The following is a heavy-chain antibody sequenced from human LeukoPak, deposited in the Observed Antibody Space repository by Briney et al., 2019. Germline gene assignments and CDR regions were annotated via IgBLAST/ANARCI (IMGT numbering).Heavy chain of an antibody. CDR1: GYTFTGYY. CDR2: INPNSGGT. J-gene: IGHJ5*02. V-gene: IGHV1-2*02. D-gene: IGHD6-6*01. CDR3: AREEYRSSSNNWFDP. Sequence: ASVKVSCKASGYTFTGYYMHWVRQAPGQGLEWMGWINPNSGGTNYAQKFQGRVTMTRDTSISTAYMELSRLRSDDTAVYYCAREEYRSSSNNWFDPWGQGTLVTVSS.